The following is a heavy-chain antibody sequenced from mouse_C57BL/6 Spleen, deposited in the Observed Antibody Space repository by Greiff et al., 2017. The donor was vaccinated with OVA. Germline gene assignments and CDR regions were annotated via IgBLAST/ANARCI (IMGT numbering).Heavy chain of an antibody. Sequence: EVQVVESGGGLVKPGGSLKLSCAASGFTFSSYTMSWVRQTPEKRLEWVATISGGGGNTYYPDSVKGRFTISRDNAKNTLYLQMSSLRSEDTALYYCARHRNSNYGFAYWGQGTLVTVSA. V-gene: IGHV5-9*01. CDR3: ARHRNSNYGFAY. J-gene: IGHJ3*01. CDR1: GFTFSSYT. D-gene: IGHD2-5*01. CDR2: ISGGGGNT.